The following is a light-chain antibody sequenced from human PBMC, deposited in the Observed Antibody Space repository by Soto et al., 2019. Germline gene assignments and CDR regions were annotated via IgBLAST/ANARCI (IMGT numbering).Light chain of an antibody. CDR1: QSVSSN. CDR2: GAS. V-gene: IGKV3-20*01. J-gene: IGKJ1*01. Sequence: EIVMTQSPATLSVSPGERATLSCRASQSVSSNLAWYQQKPGQAPRLLIYGASSRATGIPDRFSGSGSATDFTLTISRLEPEDFAVYYCQQYGNSPWTFGQGTKV. CDR3: QQYGNSPWT.